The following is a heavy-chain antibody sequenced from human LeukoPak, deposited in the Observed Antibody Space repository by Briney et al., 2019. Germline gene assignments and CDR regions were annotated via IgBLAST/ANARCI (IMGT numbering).Heavy chain of an antibody. CDR3: TSDQELPYAFDI. CDR1: GFTFSNAW. J-gene: IGHJ3*02. Sequence: GGSLRLSCAASGFTFSNAWMSWVHQAPGKGLEWVGRIKSKTDGGTTDYAAPVKGRFTISRDDSKNTLYLQMNSLKTEDTAVYYCTSDQELPYAFDIWGQGTMVTVSS. V-gene: IGHV3-15*01. CDR2: IKSKTDGGTT. D-gene: IGHD1-26*01.